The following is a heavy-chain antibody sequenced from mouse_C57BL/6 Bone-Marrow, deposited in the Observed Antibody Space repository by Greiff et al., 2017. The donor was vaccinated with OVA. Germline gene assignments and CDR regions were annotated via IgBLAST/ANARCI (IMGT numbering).Heavy chain of an antibody. D-gene: IGHD2-3*01. Sequence: QVQLQQPGAELVRPGSSVKLSCKASGYTFTSYWMDWVKQRPGQGLEWIGNIYPSDSETHYNQKFKDKATLTVDKSTSTAYMQLSSLTSEDSAVYCCERGGDGYYSWFAYWGQGTLVTVSA. CDR1: GYTFTSYW. CDR2: IYPSDSET. CDR3: ERGGDGYYSWFAY. V-gene: IGHV1-61*01. J-gene: IGHJ3*01.